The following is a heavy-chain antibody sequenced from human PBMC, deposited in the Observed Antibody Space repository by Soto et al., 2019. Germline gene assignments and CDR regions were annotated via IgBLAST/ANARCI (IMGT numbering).Heavy chain of an antibody. CDR2: ISYDGSNK. D-gene: IGHD3-22*01. V-gene: IGHV3-30-3*01. Sequence: GGSLRLSCAASGFTFSSYAMHWVRQAPGKGLEWVAVISYDGSNKYYADSVKGRFTISSDNSKNTLYLQMNSLRAEDTAVYYCARPLGYYYDSSPIDYWGQGTLVTVSS. CDR3: ARPLGYYYDSSPIDY. J-gene: IGHJ4*02. CDR1: GFTFSSYA.